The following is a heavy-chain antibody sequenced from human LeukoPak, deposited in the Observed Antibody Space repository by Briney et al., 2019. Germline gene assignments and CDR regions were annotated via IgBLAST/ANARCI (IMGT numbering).Heavy chain of an antibody. CDR3: ARFYDSSGYYRNDFDY. CDR1: GYTFTSHG. J-gene: IGHJ4*02. Sequence: ASVKVSCKASGYTFTSHGIRWMRQAPGQGLEWMGWLSTYNGNTNCAQKLQGRVTMTTDTSTSTAYMELRSLRSDDTAVYYCARFYDSSGYYRNDFDYWGQGTLVTVSS. CDR2: LSTYNGNT. V-gene: IGHV1-18*01. D-gene: IGHD3-22*01.